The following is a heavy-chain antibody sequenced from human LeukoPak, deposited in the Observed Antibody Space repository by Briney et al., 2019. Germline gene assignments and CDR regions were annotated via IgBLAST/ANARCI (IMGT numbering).Heavy chain of an antibody. V-gene: IGHV1-69*05. CDR3: ARDVVVVPVASYYYYYMDV. Sequence: GASVKVSCKASGYTFTSYAISWVRQAPGQGLEWMGRITPIFGTANYAQKFQGRVTITTDESTSTAYMELSSLRSEDTAVYYCARDVVVVPVASYYYYYMDVWGKGTTVTVSS. D-gene: IGHD2-2*01. CDR1: GYTFTSYA. CDR2: ITPIFGTA. J-gene: IGHJ6*03.